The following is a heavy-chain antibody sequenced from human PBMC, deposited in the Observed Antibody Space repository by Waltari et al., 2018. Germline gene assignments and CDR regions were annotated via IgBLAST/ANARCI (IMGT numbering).Heavy chain of an antibody. V-gene: IGHV3-33*01. D-gene: IGHD3-10*02. CDR1: GFRFNNYG. Sequence: QVQLVESGGGVVQPGRSLRLSCSASGFRFNNYGMHWVRQAPGKGLEWVAFTWYDGKNNFYSESVKGRFTISRDNSKNTLSLQMDSLRSEDTAVYYCVRDGNPTKLTILGFFDYWGQGTVVTVSS. CDR3: VRDGNPTKLTILGFFDY. J-gene: IGHJ4*02. CDR2: TWYDGKNN.